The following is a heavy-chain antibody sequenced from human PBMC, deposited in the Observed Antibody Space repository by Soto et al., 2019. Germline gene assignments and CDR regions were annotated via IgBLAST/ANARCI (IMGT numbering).Heavy chain of an antibody. CDR2: ISGSGGST. Sequence: GSLRLSCAASGFTFSSYAMSWVRQAPGKGLEWVSAISGSGGSTYYADSVKGRFTISRDNSKNTLYLQINSLRAEDTAVYYCAKAHYYDSSGYYETDYWGQGTLVTVSS. CDR1: GFTFSSYA. CDR3: AKAHYYDSSGYYETDY. J-gene: IGHJ4*02. D-gene: IGHD3-22*01. V-gene: IGHV3-23*01.